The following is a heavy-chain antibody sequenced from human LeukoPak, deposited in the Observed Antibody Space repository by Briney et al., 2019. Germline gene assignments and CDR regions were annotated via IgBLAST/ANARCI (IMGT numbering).Heavy chain of an antibody. V-gene: IGHV7-4-1*02. J-gene: IGHJ3*02. CDR3: ARDLVAAGFDI. Sequence: ASVKVSCKAFGYTFSSHAMNWVRQAPAQGLELMGWVNTNTGVPTYDHAFAGRFVFSLDTSVTTAYLQITSLKAEDTAADYCARDLVAAGFDIWGEGTMVTLSS. CDR1: GYTFSSHA. D-gene: IGHD6-6*01. CDR2: VNTNTGVP.